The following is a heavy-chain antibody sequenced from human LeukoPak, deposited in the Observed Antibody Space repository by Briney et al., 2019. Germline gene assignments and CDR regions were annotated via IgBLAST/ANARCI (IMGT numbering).Heavy chain of an antibody. D-gene: IGHD3-22*01. Sequence: PSETLSLTCVVSGYSISSGYSWGWIRQPPGKGLEWIGIMHHSGTAFYSPSLKSRVTISIDTSKNQFSLKLSSVTAADTAVYFCARLNYYDSTGHYYAFDYWGQGTLVTVSS. V-gene: IGHV4-38-2*01. CDR1: GYSISSGYS. CDR3: ARLNYYDSTGHYYAFDY. CDR2: MHHSGTA. J-gene: IGHJ4*02.